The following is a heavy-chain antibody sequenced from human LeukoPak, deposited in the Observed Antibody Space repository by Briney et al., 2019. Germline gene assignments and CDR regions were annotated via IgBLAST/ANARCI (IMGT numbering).Heavy chain of an antibody. CDR3: SAGEGYYDSSDYYSAWAFNV. D-gene: IGHD3-22*01. Sequence: GGSLRLSCAAPGFTFSNYNMNWVRQAPGKGLEWISSITSTSSYKFYADSVKGRFTISRDNAKNSLYLQMNSLRVEDTAVYYCSAGEGYYDSSDYYSAWAFNVWGQGTMVTVSS. V-gene: IGHV3-21*01. CDR2: ITSTSSYK. CDR1: GFTFSNYN. J-gene: IGHJ3*01.